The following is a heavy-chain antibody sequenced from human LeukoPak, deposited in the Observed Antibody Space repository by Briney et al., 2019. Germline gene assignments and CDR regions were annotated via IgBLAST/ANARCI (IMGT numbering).Heavy chain of an antibody. CDR3: ARLLGVIRGFRYMDV. J-gene: IGHJ6*03. D-gene: IGHD3-10*01. V-gene: IGHV4-38-2*02. CDR2: IDHSGST. Sequence: SETLSLTCTVSGYSISSGYYWGWIRQPPGKGLEWTGSIDHSGSTYYKPSLKSRVTISVDTPKNQFSLKLSSVTAADTAVYYCARLLGVIRGFRYMDVWGKGTTVTISS. CDR1: GYSISSGYY.